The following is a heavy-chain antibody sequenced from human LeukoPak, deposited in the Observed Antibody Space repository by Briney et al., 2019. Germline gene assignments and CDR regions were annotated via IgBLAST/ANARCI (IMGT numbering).Heavy chain of an antibody. V-gene: IGHV4-34*01. CDR1: GGSFSGYY. D-gene: IGHD2-2*01. J-gene: IGHJ6*03. CDR3: ARRPYRTSYCSSTSCYGRDYYYYYYMDV. CDR2: INHSGST. Sequence: PSETLSLTCAVYGGSFSGYYWSWIRQPPGKGLEWIGGINHSGSTNYNPSLKSRVTISVDTSKNQFSLKLSSVTAADTAVYYCARRPYRTSYCSSTSCYGRDYYYYYYMDVWGKGTTVTVSS.